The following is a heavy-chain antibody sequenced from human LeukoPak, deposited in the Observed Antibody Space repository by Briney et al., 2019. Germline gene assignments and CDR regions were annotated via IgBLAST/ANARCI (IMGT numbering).Heavy chain of an antibody. V-gene: IGHV1-3*01. CDR3: ARADDSSGYYYGY. J-gene: IGHJ4*02. CDR2: INAGNGNT. CDR1: GYTFTSYA. Sequence: ASVKVSCKASGYTFTSYAMHWVRQAPGQRLEWMGWINAGNGNTKYSQKFQGRVTITRDTSTSTVYMELSSLRSEDTAVYYCARADDSSGYYYGYWGQGTLVTVSS. D-gene: IGHD3-22*01.